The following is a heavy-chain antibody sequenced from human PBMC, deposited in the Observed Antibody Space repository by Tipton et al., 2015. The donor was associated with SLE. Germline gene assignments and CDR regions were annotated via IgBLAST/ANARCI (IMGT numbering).Heavy chain of an antibody. J-gene: IGHJ4*02. D-gene: IGHD3-3*01. CDR3: AKSGHNLYDFWSGWRYYFDY. Sequence: SLRLSCAASGFTFDDYAMHWVRQAPGKGLEWVSLISGAGGSTYYADSVKGRFTISRDNSKNSLYLQMNSLRTEDTALYYCAKSGHNLYDFWSGWRYYFDYWGQGTLVTVSS. CDR1: GFTFDDYA. V-gene: IGHV3-43*02. CDR2: ISGAGGST.